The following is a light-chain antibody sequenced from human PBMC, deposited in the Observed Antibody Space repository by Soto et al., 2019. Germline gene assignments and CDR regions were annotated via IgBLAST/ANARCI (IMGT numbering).Light chain of an antibody. V-gene: IGKV1-5*01. CDR3: QQYNSFTRT. J-gene: IGKJ1*01. CDR2: DAS. Sequence: DIQLTQSPSTLSASVGDRVTITGPASQSISSWLAWYQQKPGKAPKLLIYDASSLESGVPSRFSGSGSGTEFTLTISSLQPDDFATYYCQQYNSFTRTFGQGTKVDIK. CDR1: QSISSW.